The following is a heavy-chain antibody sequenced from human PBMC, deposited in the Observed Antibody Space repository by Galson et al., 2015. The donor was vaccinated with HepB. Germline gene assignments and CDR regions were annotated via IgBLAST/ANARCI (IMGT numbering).Heavy chain of an antibody. CDR2: IRYDGSNK. V-gene: IGHV3-30*02. Sequence: SLRLSCAASGFTFSSYGMHWVRQAPGKGLEWVAFIRYDGSNKYYADSVKGRFTISRDNSKNTLYLQMNSLRAEDTAVYYCAKDLFGAVAGQVDLMDYWGQGTLVTVSS. CDR3: AKDLFGAVAGQVDLMDY. D-gene: IGHD6-19*01. CDR1: GFTFSSYG. J-gene: IGHJ4*02.